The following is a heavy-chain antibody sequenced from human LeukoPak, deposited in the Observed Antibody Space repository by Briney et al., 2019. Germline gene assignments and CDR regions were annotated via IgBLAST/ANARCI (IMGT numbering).Heavy chain of an antibody. CDR2: IYSDGVNK. Sequence: GGSLRLSCAASGFSLGNHGMHWVRQPPGKGLELVAIIYSDGVNKYCADSVKGRFTISRDTSKNTLFLEMESVTTEDTAVYYCARHRASVFEGYMDVWGKGATVSVSS. J-gene: IGHJ6*03. V-gene: IGHV3-33*01. D-gene: IGHD2-8*01. CDR1: GFSLGNHG. CDR3: ARHRASVFEGYMDV.